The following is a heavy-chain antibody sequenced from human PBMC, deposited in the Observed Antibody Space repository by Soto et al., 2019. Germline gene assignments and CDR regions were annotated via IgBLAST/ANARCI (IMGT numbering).Heavy chain of an antibody. Sequence: PGGSLRLSCAASGFTFSSYAMHWFRQAPGKGLEWVAVISYDGSNKYYADSVKGRFTISRDNSKNTLYLQMSSLRAEDTAVYYCARDLYYDFWSGFGYWGQGTLVTVSS. CDR3: ARDLYYDFWSGFGY. CDR1: GFTFSSYA. D-gene: IGHD3-3*01. J-gene: IGHJ4*02. CDR2: ISYDGSNK. V-gene: IGHV3-30-3*01.